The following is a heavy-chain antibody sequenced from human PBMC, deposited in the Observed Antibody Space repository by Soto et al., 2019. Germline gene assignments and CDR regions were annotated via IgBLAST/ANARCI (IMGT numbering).Heavy chain of an antibody. CDR3: ARAGIAAAGSVYFDY. CDR1: GGSFSGYY. CDR2: INHSGST. D-gene: IGHD6-13*01. Sequence: SETLSLTCAVYGGSFSGYYWSWIRQPPGKGLEWIGEINHSGSTNYNPSLKSRVTISVDTSKNQFSLKLSSVTAADTAVYYCARAGIAAAGSVYFDYWGQGTLVTVSS. J-gene: IGHJ4*02. V-gene: IGHV4-34*01.